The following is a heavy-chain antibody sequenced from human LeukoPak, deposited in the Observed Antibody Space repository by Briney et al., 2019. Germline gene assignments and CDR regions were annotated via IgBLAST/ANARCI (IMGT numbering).Heavy chain of an antibody. Sequence: GGSLRLSCAASGFTFSRNAMSWVRQAPGKGLEWVSVISGNGGSTYYADSVKGRFTISRDNSKNTLYLQMNSLRAEDTAVYYCARDNYYDSSGQGWFDPWGQGTLVTVSS. CDR3: ARDNYYDSSGQGWFDP. J-gene: IGHJ5*02. CDR1: GFTFSRNA. D-gene: IGHD3-22*01. V-gene: IGHV3-23*01. CDR2: ISGNGGST.